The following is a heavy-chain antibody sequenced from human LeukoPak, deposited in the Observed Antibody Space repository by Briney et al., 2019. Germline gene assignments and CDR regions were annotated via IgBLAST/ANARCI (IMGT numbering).Heavy chain of an antibody. Sequence: KSGGSLRLSCAASGFIFSDYYRTWIRQAPGKGLEWLSYIDSSGDVIYYADSVKGRFTISRDNAKNSLYLQMNSLRAEDTAVYYCAKGTHSSSWHWYDPWGQGTLVTVSS. D-gene: IGHD6-13*01. CDR3: AKGTHSSSWHWYDP. J-gene: IGHJ5*02. V-gene: IGHV3-11*01. CDR1: GFIFSDYY. CDR2: IDSSGDVI.